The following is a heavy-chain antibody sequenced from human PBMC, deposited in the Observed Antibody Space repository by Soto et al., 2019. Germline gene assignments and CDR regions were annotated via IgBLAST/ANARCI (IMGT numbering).Heavy chain of an antibody. CDR3: ARLDNSSYYSNQKPYDLEY. V-gene: IGHV4-31*03. D-gene: IGHD3-22*01. J-gene: IGHJ4*02. CDR1: GASISSDDYY. Sequence: QVQLQESGPGLVKPSQTLSLTCTVSGASISSDDYYWTWIRQSPGRGLEWMGYIYHSGETYYNPSLKGRNIMSVVTSRNQISLKLNSVTAADTAVYYGARLDNSSYYSNQKPYDLEYWGQGTLVTVSS. CDR2: IYHSGET.